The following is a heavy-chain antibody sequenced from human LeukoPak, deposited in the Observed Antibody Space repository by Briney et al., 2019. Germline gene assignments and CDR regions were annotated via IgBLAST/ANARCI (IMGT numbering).Heavy chain of an antibody. Sequence: PSETLSLTCVVSGDSISGGAYCCSWIRQPPGKGLEWIGYILHAWSNIYSPSLKSRLTISGDNSKNQFSLRLSSVTAADTAVYYCARLSAAVHLGYFDLWGQGTMVTVSS. D-gene: IGHD2-2*03. J-gene: IGHJ3*01. CDR1: GDSISGGAYC. V-gene: IGHV4-30-2*01. CDR2: ILHAWSN. CDR3: ARLSAAVHLGYFDL.